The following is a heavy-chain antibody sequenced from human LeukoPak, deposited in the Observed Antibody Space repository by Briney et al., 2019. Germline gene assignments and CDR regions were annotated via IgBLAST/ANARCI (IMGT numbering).Heavy chain of an antibody. CDR2: ISSSSSTI. CDR1: GFTFSSYN. CDR3: ASNIGYGSGSYWTGFDY. V-gene: IGHV3-48*01. Sequence: GGSLRLSCAASGFTFSSYNMNWVRQAPGKGLEWVSYISSSSSTIYYADSVKGRFTISRDNAKNSLYLQMNSLRAEDTAVYYCASNIGYGSGSYWTGFDYWGQGTLVTVSS. J-gene: IGHJ4*02. D-gene: IGHD3-10*01.